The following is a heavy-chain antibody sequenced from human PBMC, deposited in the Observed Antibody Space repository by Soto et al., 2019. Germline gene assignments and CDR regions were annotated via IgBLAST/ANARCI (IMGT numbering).Heavy chain of an antibody. CDR3: AKEWGRGGATADYYYALDV. J-gene: IGHJ6*01. Sequence: PGGSLRLSCAASGFTFNIYAMSWVRQAPGKGLEWVSIISGSGGSMYYADSVKGRFTISRDNSKNTVYLQMNTLRAEDTAVYYWAKEWGRGGATADYYYALDVWEQWTTVTVSS. CDR2: ISGSGGSM. CDR1: GFTFNIYA. D-gene: IGHD1-26*01. V-gene: IGHV3-23*01.